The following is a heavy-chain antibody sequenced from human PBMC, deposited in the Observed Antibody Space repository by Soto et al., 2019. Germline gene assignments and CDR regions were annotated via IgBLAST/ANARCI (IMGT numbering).Heavy chain of an antibody. Sequence: QLQLQESGPGLVKPSETLSLTCTVSGDSISTKTYYWGWIRQPPGKRLEWIGTIYYSGTAYYHPSLKSRVTISIDTSKSQFSLHLPSVTAADTAVYYCAKYHYDGSPYSNYFDPWGQGALVTVSS. J-gene: IGHJ5*02. CDR3: AKYHYDGSPYSNYFDP. D-gene: IGHD3-22*01. CDR1: GDSISTKTYY. CDR2: IYYSGTA. V-gene: IGHV4-39*01.